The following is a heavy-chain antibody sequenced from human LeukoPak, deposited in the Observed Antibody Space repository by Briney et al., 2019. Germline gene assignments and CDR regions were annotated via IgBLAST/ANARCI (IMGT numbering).Heavy chain of an antibody. V-gene: IGHV4-61*02. Sequence: SQTLSLTCTVSGGSISSGSYYWSWIRQPAGKGLEWIGRIYTSGSTNYNPSLKSRVTISVDTSNNQFSLTLNSVTAADTAVYYCARGLDYYGSGSYLNNWFDPWGQGTLVTVSS. D-gene: IGHD3-10*01. J-gene: IGHJ5*02. CDR2: IYTSGST. CDR3: ARGLDYYGSGSYLNNWFDP. CDR1: GGSISSGSYY.